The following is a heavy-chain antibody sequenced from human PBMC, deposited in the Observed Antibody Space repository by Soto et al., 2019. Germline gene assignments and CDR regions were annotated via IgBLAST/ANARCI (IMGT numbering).Heavy chain of an antibody. D-gene: IGHD5-18*01. CDR3: ARVGSNHFSGPHYYSYGMDV. CDR2: IIPMLGTP. Sequence: QVQLVQSGAEVKKPGSSVKVSCKTSGGTFSRFGISWVRQARGQGLEWMGGIIPMLGTPNYAQKFQGRVTRTADVTTNTAHMELSSLRSEDTAVYFCARVGSNHFSGPHYYSYGMDVWGQGTAVTVSS. J-gene: IGHJ6*02. CDR1: GGTFSRFG. V-gene: IGHV1-69*11.